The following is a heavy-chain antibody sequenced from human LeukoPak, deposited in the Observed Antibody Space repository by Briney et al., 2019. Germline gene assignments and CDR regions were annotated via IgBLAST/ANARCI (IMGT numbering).Heavy chain of an antibody. V-gene: IGHV3-13*01. J-gene: IGHJ3*02. CDR1: GFTFSSYD. CDR3: ARGYYYDSSGYIGAFDI. D-gene: IGHD3-22*01. CDR2: IGTAGDT. Sequence: QPGGSLRLSCAASGFTFSSYDMHWVRQATGKGLEWVSAIGTAGDTYYPGSVKGRFTISRENAKNSLYLQMNSLRAGDTAVYYCARGYYYDSSGYIGAFDIWGQGTMVTVSS.